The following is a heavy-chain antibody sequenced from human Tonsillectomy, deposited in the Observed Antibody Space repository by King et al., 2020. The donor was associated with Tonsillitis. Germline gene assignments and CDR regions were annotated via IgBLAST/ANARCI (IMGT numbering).Heavy chain of an antibody. CDR1: GYTFTGYF. Sequence: QLVQSGAEVKKPGASVKVSCKASGYTFTGYFMHWVRQAPGQGLEWMGWINPNSVGTNYAQKFQGWVTMTRDTSISTAYMELSRLRSDDMAVYYCARNRVIQQPFDFWGQGTLVTVSS. CDR2: INPNSVGT. V-gene: IGHV1-2*04. J-gene: IGHJ4*02. CDR3: ARNRVIQQPFDF. D-gene: IGHD5-18*01.